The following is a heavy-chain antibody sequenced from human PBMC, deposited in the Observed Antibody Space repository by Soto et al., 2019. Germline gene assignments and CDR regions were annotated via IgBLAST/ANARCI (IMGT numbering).Heavy chain of an antibody. CDR1: GGSISSGDYY. CDR3: ARAAGATTGFDP. J-gene: IGHJ5*02. D-gene: IGHD1-26*01. CDR2: IYYSGST. V-gene: IGHV4-30-4*01. Sequence: SGTLSLTCTVSGGSISSGDYYWSWIRQPPGKGLEWIGYIYYSGSTYYNPSLKSRVTISVDTSKNQFSLKLSSVTAADTAVYDWARAAGATTGFDPWGQGTLGT.